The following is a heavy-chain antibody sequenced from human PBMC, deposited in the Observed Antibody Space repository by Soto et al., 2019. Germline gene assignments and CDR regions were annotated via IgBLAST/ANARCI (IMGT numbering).Heavy chain of an antibody. CDR1: GYTFTSYA. CDR3: ARSTYYDFWSGYYTRYYYYYMDV. V-gene: IGHV1-18*01. CDR2: ISACNGNT. D-gene: IGHD3-3*01. J-gene: IGHJ6*03. Sequence: ASVKVSCKASGYTFTSYAMHWVRQAPGQRLEWMGWISACNGNTNYAQKLQGRVTMTTDTSTSTAYMEPRSLRSDDTAVYYCARSTYYDFWSGYYTRYYYYYMDVWGKGTTVTVSS.